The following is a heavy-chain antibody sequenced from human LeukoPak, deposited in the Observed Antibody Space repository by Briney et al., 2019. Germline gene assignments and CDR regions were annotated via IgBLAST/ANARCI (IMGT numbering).Heavy chain of an antibody. CDR2: ISAYNGNT. J-gene: IGHJ3*02. CDR1: GYTFTSYG. V-gene: IGHV1-18*01. D-gene: IGHD1-1*01. CDR3: ARGYGNNDAFDI. Sequence: ASVTVSFKASGYTFTSYGISWVRQAPGQGLEWMEWISAYNGNTNYAQKLQGGVTMTTDTSTSTAYMELRSLRSDDTAVYYCARGYGNNDAFDIWGQGTMVTVSS.